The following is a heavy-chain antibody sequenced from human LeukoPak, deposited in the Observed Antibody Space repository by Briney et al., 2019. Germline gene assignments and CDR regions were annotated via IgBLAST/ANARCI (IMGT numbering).Heavy chain of an antibody. D-gene: IGHD5-24*01. CDR2: ISAYNGNT. J-gene: IGHJ4*01. Sequence: ASVKVSCKASGYTFTSYGISWVRQAPGQGLEWMGWISAYNGNTNYAQKLQGRDTMTTVTSTSTAYMELRSLRSDDTAVYYCARGRWLQTHFDYWGHGTLVTVSS. CDR3: ARGRWLQTHFDY. V-gene: IGHV1-18*01. CDR1: GYTFTSYG.